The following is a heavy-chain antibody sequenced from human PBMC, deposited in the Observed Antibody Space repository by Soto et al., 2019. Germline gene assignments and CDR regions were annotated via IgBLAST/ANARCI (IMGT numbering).Heavy chain of an antibody. V-gene: IGHV4-39*01. D-gene: IGHD3-9*01. CDR1: GGSISSSSYY. Sequence: SETLSLTCTVSGGSISSSSYYWGWIRQPPGKGLEWIGSIYYSGSTYYNPSLKSRVTISVDTSKNQFSLKLSSVTAADTAVYYCARQYYDILTGYSPHYYYGMDVWGQGTTVTVSS. J-gene: IGHJ6*02. CDR3: ARQYYDILTGYSPHYYYGMDV. CDR2: IYYSGST.